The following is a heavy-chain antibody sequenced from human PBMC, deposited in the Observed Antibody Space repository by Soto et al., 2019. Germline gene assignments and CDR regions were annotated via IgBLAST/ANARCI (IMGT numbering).Heavy chain of an antibody. CDR3: ARVEVPAANWFHR. V-gene: IGHV1-3*01. Sequence: ASVKVSCKASEYTFTSYAMHWVRQAPGQSLEWMGWINAGNGNTKYSQKLQGRVTITRDTSASTAYLELSSMRSDDTAIYYCARVEVPAANWFHRWGQGTLVIVST. J-gene: IGHJ5*02. CDR1: EYTFTSYA. CDR2: INAGNGNT. D-gene: IGHD2-2*01.